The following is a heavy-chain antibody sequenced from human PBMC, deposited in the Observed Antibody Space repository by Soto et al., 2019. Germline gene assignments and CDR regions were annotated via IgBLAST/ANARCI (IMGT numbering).Heavy chain of an antibody. CDR3: AGSPIMTTVTTYFDY. CDR1: GGTFSSYA. Sequence: QVQLVQSGAEVKKPGSSVKVSCKASGGTFSSYAISWVRQATGQGLEWMGGIIPIFGTATYAQKFQGRVTITADKSTITAYMELSSLRSEDTAVYYCAGSPIMTTVTTYFDYWGQGTLVTVSS. J-gene: IGHJ4*02. D-gene: IGHD4-17*01. V-gene: IGHV1-69*06. CDR2: IIPIFGTA.